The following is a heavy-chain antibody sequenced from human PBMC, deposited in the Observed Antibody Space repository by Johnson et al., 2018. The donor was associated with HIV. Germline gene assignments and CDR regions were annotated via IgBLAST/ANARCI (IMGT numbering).Heavy chain of an antibody. CDR1: GFTFSSYG. J-gene: IGHJ3*02. CDR3: ARSVSLVRGALDI. V-gene: IGHV3-30*03. CDR2: ISYDGSKK. D-gene: IGHD2/OR15-2a*01. Sequence: QVQLVESGGGVVQPGRSLRLSCAASGFTFSSYGIHWVRQAPGKGLEWVSSISYDGSKKHYVDSVRGRFTISRDNAKNSLYLQMNSLRVDDTAVYYCARSVSLVRGALDIWGQGTMVTVSS.